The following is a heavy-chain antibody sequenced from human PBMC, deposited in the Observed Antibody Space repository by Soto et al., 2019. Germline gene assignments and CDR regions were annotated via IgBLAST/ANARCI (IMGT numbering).Heavy chain of an antibody. CDR3: ARDWRRAIDY. V-gene: IGHV3-30-3*01. Sequence: QVQLVESGGGVVQPGRSLRLSCAASGFTFSDYAMLWVRQAPGKGLEWVALISYDGGNKYYADSVRGRFTISRDNSENTLYVQMNSLRAEETAVYYCARDWRRAIDYWGQGTLVTVSS. CDR1: GFTFSDYA. CDR2: ISYDGGNK. J-gene: IGHJ4*02.